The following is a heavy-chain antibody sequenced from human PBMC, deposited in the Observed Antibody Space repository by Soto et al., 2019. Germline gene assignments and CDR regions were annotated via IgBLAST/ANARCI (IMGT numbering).Heavy chain of an antibody. CDR2: IYYSGST. CDR1: GGSISSYY. CDR3: ARNNKDIVVVPAAMQYYYYYMDV. V-gene: IGHV4-59*01. D-gene: IGHD2-2*01. Sequence: QVQLQESGPGLVKPSETLSLTCTVSGGSISSYYWSWIRQPPGKGLEWIGYIYYSGSTNYNPSLRSRVTISVDTSKTPFSLKLSSVTAADTAVYYCARNNKDIVVVPAAMQYYYYYMDVWGKGTTVTVSS. J-gene: IGHJ6*03.